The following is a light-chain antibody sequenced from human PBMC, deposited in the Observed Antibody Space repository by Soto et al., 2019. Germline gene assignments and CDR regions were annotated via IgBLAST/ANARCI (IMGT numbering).Light chain of an antibody. Sequence: EIVLTQSPGTLSLSPGERATLSCRASQSVSXNYLAWYQQKPGQAPRLLIYGASSRATGIPDRFSGSGSGTDFTLTISRLEPEDFTVYYCQQYGSSPYTFGQGTKLEIK. CDR3: QQYGSSPYT. CDR2: GAS. CDR1: QSVSXNY. V-gene: IGKV3-20*01. J-gene: IGKJ2*01.